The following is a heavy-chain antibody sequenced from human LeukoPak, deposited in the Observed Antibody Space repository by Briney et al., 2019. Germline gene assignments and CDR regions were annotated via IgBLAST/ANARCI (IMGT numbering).Heavy chain of an antibody. CDR3: ARESVPYCSGGTCGDAFDI. D-gene: IGHD2-15*01. J-gene: IGHJ3*02. CDR1: GGSVSSGSYY. CDR2: IYYSGST. Sequence: KPSETLSLTCTVSGGSVSSGSYYWSWIRQPPGKGLEWIGYIYYSGSTNYNPSLKSRVTISVDTSKNQFSLKLSSVTAADTAVYYCARESVPYCSGGTCGDAFDIWGQGTMVTVSS. V-gene: IGHV4-61*01.